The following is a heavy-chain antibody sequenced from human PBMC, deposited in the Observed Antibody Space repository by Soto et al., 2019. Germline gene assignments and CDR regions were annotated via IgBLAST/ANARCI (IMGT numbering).Heavy chain of an antibody. CDR3: ARVRITIFGVVIKNYYYYGMDV. CDR1: GYTFTSYA. D-gene: IGHD3-3*01. Sequence: ASVKVSCKASGYTFTSYAMHWVRQAPGQRLEWMGWINAGNGNTKYSQKFQGRVTITRDTSASTAYMELSSLRSEDTAVYYCARVRITIFGVVIKNYYYYGMDVWGQGTTVTVYS. CDR2: INAGNGNT. J-gene: IGHJ6*02. V-gene: IGHV1-3*01.